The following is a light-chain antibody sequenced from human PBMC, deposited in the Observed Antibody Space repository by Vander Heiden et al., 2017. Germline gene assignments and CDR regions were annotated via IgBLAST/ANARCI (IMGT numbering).Light chain of an antibody. Sequence: DIVMPQSPDSLAVSLGERATINCESSQSVIYSSNKKNHLAWYQQKPGQPPKLLIYWASTRESGVPDRVSGSGSGTDFTLTISSLQAEDVAVYYCQQYYSAPITFGQGTRLEIK. CDR1: QSVIYSSNKKNH. V-gene: IGKV4-1*01. J-gene: IGKJ5*01. CDR2: WAS. CDR3: QQYYSAPIT.